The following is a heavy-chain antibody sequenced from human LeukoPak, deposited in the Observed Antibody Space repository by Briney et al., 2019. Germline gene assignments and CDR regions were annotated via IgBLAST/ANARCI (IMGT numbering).Heavy chain of an antibody. CDR1: GYTFTSYG. V-gene: IGHV1-18*01. Sequence: ASVKVSCKASGYTFTSYGISWVRQAHGQGLEWMGWISAYNGNTNYAQKLQGRVTMTTDTSTSTAYMELRSLRSEDTAVYYCAREYYYDSSGYSTAAFDYWGQGTLVTVSS. D-gene: IGHD3-22*01. CDR2: ISAYNGNT. J-gene: IGHJ4*02. CDR3: AREYYYDSSGYSTAAFDY.